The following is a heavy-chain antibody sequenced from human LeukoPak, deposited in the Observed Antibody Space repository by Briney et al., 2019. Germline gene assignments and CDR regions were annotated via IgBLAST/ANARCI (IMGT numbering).Heavy chain of an antibody. Sequence: SETLSLTCTVSGGSISDYFWSWIRQPPGKGLEWIGFIYNNGNTKYTPSLKSRVTISVDTSKNQFSLKLTSVTAADTAMYYCARGYGDSPEGLDPWGQGTLVIVSS. J-gene: IGHJ5*02. CDR3: ARGYGDSPEGLDP. CDR2: IYNNGNT. D-gene: IGHD4-17*01. CDR1: GGSISDYF. V-gene: IGHV4-59*12.